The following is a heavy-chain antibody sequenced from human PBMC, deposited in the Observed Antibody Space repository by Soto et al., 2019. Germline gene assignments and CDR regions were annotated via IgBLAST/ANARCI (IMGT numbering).Heavy chain of an antibody. CDR1: GYTFSRYG. V-gene: IGHV1-18*01. Sequence: ASVKVSCKASGYTFSRYGFSWVRQAPGQRLEWMGWISGYNENPNYAQKFQGRVTMTTDTSTSTAYMELRSLRSDDTAVYYCARDSPPPRDWGQGTLVTVSS. CDR3: ARDSPPPRD. CDR2: ISGYNENP. J-gene: IGHJ4*02.